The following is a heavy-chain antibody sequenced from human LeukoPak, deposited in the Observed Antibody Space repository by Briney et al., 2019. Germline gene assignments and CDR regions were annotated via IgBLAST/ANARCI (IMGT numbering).Heavy chain of an antibody. CDR3: ARDFCSTTSCHDY. CDR1: GFTFSSYG. CDR2: IWYDGSNR. D-gene: IGHD2-2*01. Sequence: GRSLRLSCAASGFTFSSYGMHWVRQAPGKGLEWVALIWYDGSNRYYADSVKGRFTISKDTSKNTLYLQMDSLRAEDTAVYYCARDFCSTTSCHDYWGQGTLVTVSS. J-gene: IGHJ4*02. V-gene: IGHV3-33*01.